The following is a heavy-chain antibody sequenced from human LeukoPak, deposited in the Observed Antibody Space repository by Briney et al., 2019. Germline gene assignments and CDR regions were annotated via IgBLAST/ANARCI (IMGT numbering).Heavy chain of an antibody. J-gene: IGHJ4*02. CDR3: ARAGLYCSGGSCSGN. V-gene: IGHV4-34*01. Sequence: PSETLSLTCAVYGGSFSGYYWSWIRQPPGKGLEWIGEINHSGSTNYNPSLKSRVTISVDTSKNQFSLKLSSVTAADTAVYYCARAGLYCSGGSCSGNWGQGTLVTVSS. D-gene: IGHD2-15*01. CDR1: GGSFSGYY. CDR2: INHSGST.